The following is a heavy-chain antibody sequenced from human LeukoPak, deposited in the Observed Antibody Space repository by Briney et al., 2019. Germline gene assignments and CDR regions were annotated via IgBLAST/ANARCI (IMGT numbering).Heavy chain of an antibody. CDR3: ARDYYDSSGYYYSRY. V-gene: IGHV3-30*03. D-gene: IGHD3-22*01. J-gene: IGHJ4*02. CDR1: GFTFSSYG. CDR2: ISYDGSNK. Sequence: GGSLRLSCAASGFTFSSYGMHWVRQAPGKGLEWVAVISYDGSNKYYADSVKGRFIISRDNSKNTLYLQMNSLRAEDTAVYYCARDYYDSSGYYYSRYWGQGTLVTVSS.